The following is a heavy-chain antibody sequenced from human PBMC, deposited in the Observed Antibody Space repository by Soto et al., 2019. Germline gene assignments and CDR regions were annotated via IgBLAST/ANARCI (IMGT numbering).Heavy chain of an antibody. CDR2: ISAHNGNT. J-gene: IGHJ6*02. CDR3: ARDTWIQLWLDYYGMDV. D-gene: IGHD5-18*01. Sequence: ASVKVSCKASGYTFTRYGISWVRQAPGQGLEWMAWISAHNGNTKYAQRLQGRLTMTTDTSTSTAYMELRSLRSDDTAVYYCARDTWIQLWLDYYGMDVWGQGTTVTVSS. CDR1: GYTFTRYG. V-gene: IGHV1-18*01.